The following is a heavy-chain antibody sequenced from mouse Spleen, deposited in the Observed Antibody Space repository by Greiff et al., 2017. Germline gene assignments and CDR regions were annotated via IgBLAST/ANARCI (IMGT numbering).Heavy chain of an antibody. Sequence: EVRLVESGGGLVQPGGSLKLSCATSGFTFSDYYMYWVRQTPEKRLEWVAYISNGGGSTYYPDTVKGRFTNSRDNAKNTLYLQMSRLKSEDTAMYYCARGGLYGEDWYFDVWGAGTTVTVSS. CDR1: GFTFSDYY. J-gene: IGHJ1*01. V-gene: IGHV5-12*02. CDR2: ISNGGGST. CDR3: ARGGLYGEDWYFDV. D-gene: IGHD6-5*01.